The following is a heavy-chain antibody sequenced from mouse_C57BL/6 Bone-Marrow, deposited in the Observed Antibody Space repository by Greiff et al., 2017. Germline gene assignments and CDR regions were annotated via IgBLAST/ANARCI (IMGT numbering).Heavy chain of an antibody. CDR1: GYAFTNYL. D-gene: IGHD2-2*01. Sequence: VQLQQSGAELVRPGTSVKVSCKASGYAFTNYLIEWVKQRPGQGLEWIGVINPGSGGTNYKEKFKGKATLTADKSSSTAYMQLSSLTSEDSAVYFCARWGLRRGNYAMDYWGQGTSVTVSS. J-gene: IGHJ4*01. CDR3: ARWGLRRGNYAMDY. CDR2: INPGSGGT. V-gene: IGHV1-54*01.